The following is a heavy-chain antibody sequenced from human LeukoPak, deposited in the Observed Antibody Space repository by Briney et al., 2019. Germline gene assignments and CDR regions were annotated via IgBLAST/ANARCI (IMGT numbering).Heavy chain of an antibody. CDR1: GSTFSSYW. CDR3: ARSYDSSGIDY. V-gene: IGHV3-74*01. D-gene: IGHD3-22*01. Sequence: GGSLRLSCAASGSTFSSYWMHWVRQAPGKGLVWVSRINSDGSSTSYADSVKGRFTISRDNAKNTLYLQMNSLRAEDTAVYYCARSYDSSGIDYWGQGTLVTVSS. J-gene: IGHJ4*02. CDR2: INSDGSST.